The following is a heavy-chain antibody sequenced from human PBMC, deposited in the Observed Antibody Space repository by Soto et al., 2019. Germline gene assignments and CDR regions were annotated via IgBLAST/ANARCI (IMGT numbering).Heavy chain of an antibody. Sequence: QVQLQESGPGLVKPSETLSLTCTVSGGSISSYYWSWIRQPPGKGLEWIGYIYYSGSTNYNPSLKSRVTTSVDTSKNQFSLKLSSVTAADTAVYYCARYCRGIAVAPFDPWGQGTLVTVSS. CDR2: IYYSGST. CDR1: GGSISSYY. CDR3: ARYCRGIAVAPFDP. J-gene: IGHJ5*02. V-gene: IGHV4-59*01. D-gene: IGHD6-19*01.